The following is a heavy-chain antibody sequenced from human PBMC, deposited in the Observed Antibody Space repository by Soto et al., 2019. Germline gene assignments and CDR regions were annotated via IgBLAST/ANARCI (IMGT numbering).Heavy chain of an antibody. J-gene: IGHJ4*02. V-gene: IGHV1-69*12. CDR1: GGTFSSYA. D-gene: IGHD1-26*01. CDR3: ARGDRLGRSPLPFDY. Sequence: QVQLVQSGAEVKKPGSSVKVSCKASGGTFSSYAISWVRQAPGQGLEWMGGIIPIFGTANYAQKFHGRVTITADESTSTSYMELSSLRSEDTAVSYCARGDRLGRSPLPFDYWGQGTLVTVSS. CDR2: IIPIFGTA.